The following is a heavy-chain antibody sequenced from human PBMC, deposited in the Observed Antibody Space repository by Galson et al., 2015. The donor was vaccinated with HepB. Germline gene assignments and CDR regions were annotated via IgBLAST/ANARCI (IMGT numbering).Heavy chain of an antibody. V-gene: IGHV3-11*01. CDR2: ISSSGSTI. J-gene: IGHJ2*01. D-gene: IGHD2-21*01. CDR1: GFTFSDYY. CDR3: ARDGYCGGDCYSNWYFDL. Sequence: SLRLSCAASGFTFSDYYMSWIRQAPGKGLEWDSYISSSGSTIYYADSVKGRFTISRDNAKNSLYLQMNSLRAEDTAVYYCARDGYCGGDCYSNWYFDLWGRGTLVTVSS.